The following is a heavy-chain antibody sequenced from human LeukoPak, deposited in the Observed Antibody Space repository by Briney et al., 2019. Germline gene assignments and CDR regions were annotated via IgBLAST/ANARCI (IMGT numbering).Heavy chain of an antibody. Sequence: GASVKVSCKASGYTFTSYAMNWVRQAPGQGLEWMGWINTNTGNPTYAQGFTGRFVFSSDTSVSTAYLQISSLKAEDTAVYYCARDFGQWLVQRFDYWGQGTLVTVSS. CDR3: ARDFGQWLVQRFDY. D-gene: IGHD6-19*01. V-gene: IGHV7-4-1*02. CDR2: INTNTGNP. J-gene: IGHJ4*02. CDR1: GYTFTSYA.